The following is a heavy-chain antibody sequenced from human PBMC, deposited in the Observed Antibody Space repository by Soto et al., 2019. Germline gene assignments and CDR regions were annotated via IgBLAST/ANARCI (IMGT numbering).Heavy chain of an antibody. J-gene: IGHJ4*02. CDR3: ARALAYCGGDCYQFDY. V-gene: IGHV4-30-2*01. CDR2: IYHSGST. D-gene: IGHD2-21*02. CDR1: GGSISSGGYS. Sequence: QLQLQESGSGLVKPSQTLSLTCAVSGGSISSGGYSWSWIRQPPGKGLEWIGYIYHSGSTYYNPYLKSRVTISVDRSKNQFSLKLSSVTAADTAVYYCARALAYCGGDCYQFDYWGQGTLVTVSS.